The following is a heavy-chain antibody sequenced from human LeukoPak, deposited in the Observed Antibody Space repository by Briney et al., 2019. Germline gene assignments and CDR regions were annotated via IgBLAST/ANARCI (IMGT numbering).Heavy chain of an antibody. V-gene: IGHV3-23*01. CDR1: GFTFSSYA. D-gene: IGHD5-18*01. Sequence: PGGSLRLSCAASGFTFSSYAMSWVRQAPGKGLEWVSAISGSGGSTYYADSVKGRFTISRDNSKNTPYLQMNSRRAKDTAGYYFAPLRGSYGHPFLDWGQGTLVTVSS. J-gene: IGHJ4*02. CDR3: APLRGSYGHPFLD. CDR2: ISGSGGST.